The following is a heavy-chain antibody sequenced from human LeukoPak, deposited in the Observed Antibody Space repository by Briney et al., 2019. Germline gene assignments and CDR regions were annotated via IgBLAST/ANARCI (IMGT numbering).Heavy chain of an antibody. CDR1: GGSFSGYY. D-gene: IGHD5-24*01. CDR2: INHSGST. Sequence: PSETLSLTCAVYGGSFSGYYWSWIRQPPGKGLGWIGEINHSGSTNYNPSLKSRVTISVDTSKNQFSLKLRSVTAADTAVYYCARDGYNLIWFDPWGQGTLVTVSS. CDR3: ARDGYNLIWFDP. J-gene: IGHJ5*02. V-gene: IGHV4-34*01.